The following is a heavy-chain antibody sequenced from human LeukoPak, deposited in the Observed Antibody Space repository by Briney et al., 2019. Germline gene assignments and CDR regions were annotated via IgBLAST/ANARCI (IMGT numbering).Heavy chain of an antibody. V-gene: IGHV3-23*01. D-gene: IGHD5-18*01. CDR2: ISGSGGST. CDR1: GFTFSSYT. J-gene: IGHJ4*02. Sequence: GGSLRLSCAASGFTFSSYTMSWVRQAPGKGLEWVSTISGSGGSTYYADSVKGRFTISRDNSKNTLCLQMNSLRAEDTAIYYCAKATVDTAIDDYFDYWGQGTLVTVSS. CDR3: AKATVDTAIDDYFDY.